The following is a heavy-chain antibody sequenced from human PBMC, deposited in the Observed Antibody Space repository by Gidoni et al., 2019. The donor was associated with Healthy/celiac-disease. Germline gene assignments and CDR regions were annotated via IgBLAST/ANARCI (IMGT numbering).Heavy chain of an antibody. J-gene: IGHJ3*02. D-gene: IGHD4-17*01. Sequence: QVQLVESGGGLVKPGGSLRLSCAASGFTFSDYYMSWIRQAHGKGLEWVSYISSSSSYTNYADSVKGRFTISRDNAKNSLYLQMNSLRAEDTAVYYCARDGGHGYCDYLMTFDIWGQGTMVTVSS. CDR2: ISSSSSYT. CDR1: GFTFSDYY. CDR3: ARDGGHGYCDYLMTFDI. V-gene: IGHV3-11*06.